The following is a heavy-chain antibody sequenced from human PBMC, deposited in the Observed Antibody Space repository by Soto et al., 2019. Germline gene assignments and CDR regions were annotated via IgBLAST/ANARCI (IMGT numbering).Heavy chain of an antibody. Sequence: SETLSLTCAVYGGSFSGYYWSWIRQPPGKGLEWIGEINHSGSTNYNPSLKSRVTISVDTSKNQFSLKLSSVTAADTAVYYCARGVNDSQTTVTTFDYWGQGTLVTVSS. CDR1: GGSFSGYY. CDR2: INHSGST. V-gene: IGHV4-34*01. J-gene: IGHJ4*02. D-gene: IGHD4-17*01. CDR3: ARGVNDSQTTVTTFDY.